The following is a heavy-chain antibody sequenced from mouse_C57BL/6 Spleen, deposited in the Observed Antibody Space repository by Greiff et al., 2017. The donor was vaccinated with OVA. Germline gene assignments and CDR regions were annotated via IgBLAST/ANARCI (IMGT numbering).Heavy chain of an antibody. CDR2: IDPEDGET. CDR3: ARSAVVAKDWYFDV. J-gene: IGHJ1*03. D-gene: IGHD1-1*01. CDR1: GFNIKDYY. V-gene: IGHV14-2*01. Sequence: EVQLQQSGAELVKPGASVKLSCTASGFNIKDYYMHWVKQRTEQGLEWIGRIDPEDGETKYDPKFQGKATITADTSSNTAYLQLSSLTSEDTAVYYCARSAVVAKDWYFDVWGTGTTVTVSS.